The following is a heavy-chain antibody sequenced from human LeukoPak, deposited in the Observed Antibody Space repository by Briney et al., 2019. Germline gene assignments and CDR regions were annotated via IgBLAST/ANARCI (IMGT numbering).Heavy chain of an antibody. CDR2: ISHDAENT. V-gene: IGHV3-23*01. CDR3: GKVGGGGGYYFDH. Sequence: GGSLRLSCAASGFTFGSHAMSWARQAPGKGLEWVSGISHDAENTYYGGSVKGRFTISRDNSKNTVYLQMNSLRAEDTAVYYCGKVGGGGGYYFDHWGQGTLVTVSS. CDR1: GFTFGSHA. D-gene: IGHD3-16*01. J-gene: IGHJ4*02.